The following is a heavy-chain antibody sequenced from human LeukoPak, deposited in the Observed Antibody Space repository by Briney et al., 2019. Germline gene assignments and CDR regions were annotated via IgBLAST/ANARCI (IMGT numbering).Heavy chain of an antibody. Sequence: ASVKVSCKASGYTFTSYYMHWVRQAPGQGLAWMGIINHSGGSTSYAQKFQGRVTMTRDMSTSTVYMELSSLRSEDTAVYYCARDPERVATILPYFDYWGQGTLVTVSS. V-gene: IGHV1-46*01. CDR3: ARDPERVATILPYFDY. CDR2: INHSGGST. CDR1: GYTFTSYY. J-gene: IGHJ4*02. D-gene: IGHD5-12*01.